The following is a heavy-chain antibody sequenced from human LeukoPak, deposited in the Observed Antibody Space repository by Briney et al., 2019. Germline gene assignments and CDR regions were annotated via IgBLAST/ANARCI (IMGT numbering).Heavy chain of an antibody. CDR2: ISGDGGST. J-gene: IGHJ4*02. V-gene: IGHV3-43*02. CDR1: GFTFDDYA. CDR3: ANDREPGIAAAGEFDY. D-gene: IGHD6-13*01. Sequence: PGGSLRLSCAASGFTFDDYAMHWVRQAPGKGLEWVSLISGDGGSTYYADSVKGRFTISRDNSKSSLYLQMNSLRTEDTALYYCANDREPGIAAAGEFDYWGQGALVTVSS.